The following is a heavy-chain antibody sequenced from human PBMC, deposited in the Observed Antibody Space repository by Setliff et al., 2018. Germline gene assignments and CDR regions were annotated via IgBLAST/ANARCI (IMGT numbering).Heavy chain of an antibody. V-gene: IGHV3-11*04. Sequence: GGSLRLSCVTSGFTFSDYYMSWIRQAPGKGLEWVSYISHGGNNIDYADSVKGRFTISWDNAKNSLYLQMNSLRAEDTAVYYCARGRRLRSALYYYYGMDVWGQGTTVTVSS. CDR3: ARGRRLRSALYYYYGMDV. J-gene: IGHJ6*02. CDR2: ISHGGNNI. CDR1: GFTFSDYY. D-gene: IGHD4-17*01.